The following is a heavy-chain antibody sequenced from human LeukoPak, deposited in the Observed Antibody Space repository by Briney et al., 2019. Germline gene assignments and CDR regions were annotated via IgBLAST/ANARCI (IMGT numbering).Heavy chain of an antibody. D-gene: IGHD6-19*01. V-gene: IGHV4-39*01. CDR3: ARLRESSGWYRAAAFDI. J-gene: IGHJ3*02. CDR1: GGSISSSHYY. Sequence: SETLSLTCTVSGGSISSSHYYWGWIRQPPGKGLEWIGSIYYSGSTYYNPSLKSRVTICVDTSKNQFSLKLSSVTAADTAVYYCARLRESSGWYRAAAFDIWGQGTMVTVSS. CDR2: IYYSGST.